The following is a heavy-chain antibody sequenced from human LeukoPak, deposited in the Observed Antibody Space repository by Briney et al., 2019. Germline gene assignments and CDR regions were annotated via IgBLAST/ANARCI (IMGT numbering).Heavy chain of an antibody. CDR3: AKDTIPDYYDSSGYSSYYFDY. CDR2: ISGSGGST. V-gene: IGHV3-23*01. J-gene: IGHJ4*02. CDR1: GFTFSSYA. Sequence: PGGSLRLSCAASGFTFSSYAMSWVRQAPGKGLEWVSAISGSGGSTYYADSVKGRFTISGDNSKNTLYLQMNSLRAEDTAVYYCAKDTIPDYYDSSGYSSYYFDYWGQGTLVTVSS. D-gene: IGHD3-22*01.